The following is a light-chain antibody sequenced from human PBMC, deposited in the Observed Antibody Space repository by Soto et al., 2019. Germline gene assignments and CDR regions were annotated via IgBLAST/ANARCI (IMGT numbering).Light chain of an antibody. Sequence: QSVLTQPASVSGSPGQSITISCTGTSSDVGSYKFVSWYQHHPGKAPKLIIYEGSKRPSGVSYRCSGSKSGNTASLTISGLQAEDEADYYCCSYAGSSTVVFGGGTKLTVL. CDR2: EGS. CDR3: CSYAGSSTVV. V-gene: IGLV2-23*01. CDR1: SSDVGSYKF. J-gene: IGLJ2*01.